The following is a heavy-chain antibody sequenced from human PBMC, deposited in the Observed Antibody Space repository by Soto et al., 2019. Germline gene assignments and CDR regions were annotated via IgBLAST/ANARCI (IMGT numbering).Heavy chain of an antibody. V-gene: IGHV4-34*01. CDR3: ARGSPKTSSRRGYSGLFDY. Sequence: QVQLQQWGAGLLKPSETLSLTCAVYGGSFSGYYWSWIRQPPGKGLEWIGEINHSGSTNYNPSLKSRVTISVDTSKNQFSLKLSSVTAADTAVYYCARGSPKTSSRRGYSGLFDYWGQGTLVTVSS. D-gene: IGHD5-12*01. CDR1: GGSFSGYY. CDR2: INHSGST. J-gene: IGHJ4*02.